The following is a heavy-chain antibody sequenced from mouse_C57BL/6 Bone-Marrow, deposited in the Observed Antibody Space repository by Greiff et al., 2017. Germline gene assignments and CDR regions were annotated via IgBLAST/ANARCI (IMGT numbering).Heavy chain of an antibody. V-gene: IGHV5-4*01. D-gene: IGHD1-1*01. CDR1: GFTFSSYA. CDR2: ISDGGSYT. CDR3: AREGGTVVATGGMDY. J-gene: IGHJ4*01. Sequence: EVQGVESGGGLVKPGGSLKLSCAASGFTFSSYAMSWVRQTPEKRLEWVATISDGGSYTYYPDNVKGRFTISRDNAKNNLYLQMSHLKSEDTAMYYCAREGGTVVATGGMDYWGQGTSVTVSS.